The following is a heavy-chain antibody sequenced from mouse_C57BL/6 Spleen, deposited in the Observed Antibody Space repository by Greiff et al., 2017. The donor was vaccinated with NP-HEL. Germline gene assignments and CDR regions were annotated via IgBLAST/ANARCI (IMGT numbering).Heavy chain of an antibody. CDR3: AYDLFAY. CDR2: IDPSDSYT. J-gene: IGHJ3*01. Sequence: VQLQQPGAELVRPGTSVKLSCKASGYTFTSYWMHWVKQRPGQGLEWIGVIDPSDSYTNYNQKFKGKATLTVDTSSSTAYMQLSSLTSEDSAVYYCAYDLFAYWGQGTLVTVSA. CDR1: GYTFTSYW. V-gene: IGHV1-59*01. D-gene: IGHD2-3*01.